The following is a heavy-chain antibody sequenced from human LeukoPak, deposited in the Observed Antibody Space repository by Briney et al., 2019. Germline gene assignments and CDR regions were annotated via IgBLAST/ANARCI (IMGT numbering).Heavy chain of an antibody. CDR2: IYYSGST. D-gene: IGHD4-11*01. Sequence: PSETLSLTCTVSGGSISSSSYYWGWIRQPPGKGLEWIGSIYYSGSTYYNPSLKSRVTISVDTSKNQFSLKLSSVTAADTAVYYCARHDYSNYANWFDPWGQGTLVTGSS. CDR3: ARHDYSNYANWFDP. J-gene: IGHJ5*02. V-gene: IGHV4-39*01. CDR1: GGSISSSSYY.